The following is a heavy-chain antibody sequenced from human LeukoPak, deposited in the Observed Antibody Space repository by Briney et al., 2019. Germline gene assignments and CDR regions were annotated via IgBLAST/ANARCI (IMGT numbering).Heavy chain of an antibody. Sequence: SQTLSLTCTVSGGSVSSGGYYWSWIRQHPGKGLEWIGYIYYSGSTYYNPSLKSRVTISVDTSKNQFSLKLSSVTAADTAVYYCARTDHGDYDCWGQGTLVTVSS. J-gene: IGHJ4*02. D-gene: IGHD4-17*01. CDR2: IYYSGST. CDR1: GGSVSSGGYY. CDR3: ARTDHGDYDC. V-gene: IGHV4-31*03.